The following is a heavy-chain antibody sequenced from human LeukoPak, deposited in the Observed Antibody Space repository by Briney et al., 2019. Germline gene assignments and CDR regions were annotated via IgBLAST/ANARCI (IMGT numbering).Heavy chain of an antibody. CDR2: IHHGGST. V-gene: IGHV4-34*01. Sequence: SETLSLTCGVYGGSFSGYYWSWIRQPPGKGLEWIGQIHHGGSTSYNPSLRSRVTISIDTSKNQLSLKLSSVTAADTAVYYCARHGGYHFDYWGQGTLVTVSS. CDR3: ARHGGYHFDY. D-gene: IGHD3-16*01. J-gene: IGHJ4*02. CDR1: GGSFSGYY.